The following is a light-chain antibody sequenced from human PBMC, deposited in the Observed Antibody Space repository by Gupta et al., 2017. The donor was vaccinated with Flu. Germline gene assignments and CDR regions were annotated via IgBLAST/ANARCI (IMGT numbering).Light chain of an antibody. CDR3: QQYDIWPLWT. Sequence: ALSVSPGEGPTASCRSSSTVSDNLSCYQQKPCQTPRLLIYGASTSATSIPARFSGSGSWTEFTLTISSLQSEDSAVYYCQQYDIWPLWTFGRGTKVEIK. CDR1: STVSDN. J-gene: IGKJ1*01. CDR2: GAS. V-gene: IGKV3-15*01.